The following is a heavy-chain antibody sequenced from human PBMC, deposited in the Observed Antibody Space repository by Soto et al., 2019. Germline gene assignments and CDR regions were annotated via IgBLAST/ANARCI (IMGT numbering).Heavy chain of an antibody. CDR1: GYTITNYF. Sequence: ASVKVSCKASGYTITNYFMSWVRQAPGQGLEWMGWISVFNGNTNYAQKLQGRVTMTTDTSTSTAYMELRSLRSDDTAVYYCARIVGITALVDAYDIWGQGTLVTVSS. J-gene: IGHJ3*02. CDR2: ISVFNGNT. CDR3: ARIVGITALVDAYDI. D-gene: IGHD3-22*01. V-gene: IGHV1-18*04.